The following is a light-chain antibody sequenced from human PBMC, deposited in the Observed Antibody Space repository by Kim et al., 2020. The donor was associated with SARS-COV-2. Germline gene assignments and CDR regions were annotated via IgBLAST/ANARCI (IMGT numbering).Light chain of an antibody. J-gene: IGKJ1*01. CDR3: LLCYSSSWT. Sequence: DIQMTQSPSSLSASVGDRVTISCRTSQSISAYLNWYQQKPGTAPKLLIYSASNLERGVPSRFIGSGSGTHFTLTITSLQPGDFATYLRLLCYSSSWTFGQGSKV. CDR1: QSISAY. CDR2: SAS. V-gene: IGKV1-39*01.